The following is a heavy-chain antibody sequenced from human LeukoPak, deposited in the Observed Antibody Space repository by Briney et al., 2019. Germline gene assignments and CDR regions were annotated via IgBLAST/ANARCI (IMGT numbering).Heavy chain of an antibody. D-gene: IGHD6-13*01. CDR1: VFTFSSYT. CDR2: ISSSSSYI. V-gene: IGHV3-21*01. J-gene: IGHJ4*02. CDR3: ARDPGSSSYADY. Sequence: GGSLRLSCAASVFTFSSYTMNWVRQAPGKGLEWVSSISSSSSYIYYADSVKGRFTISRDNAKNSLYLQMNSLRAEDTAVYYCARDPGSSSYADYWGQGTLVTVSS.